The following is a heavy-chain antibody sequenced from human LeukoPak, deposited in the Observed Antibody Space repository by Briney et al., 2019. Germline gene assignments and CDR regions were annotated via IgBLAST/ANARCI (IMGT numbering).Heavy chain of an antibody. CDR2: TYNSGST. V-gene: IGHV4-59*01. Sequence: PAETLSLTCTVSGGSISIYYWSWIRQPPGKGLEWIGYTYNSGSTNYNPSLKSRVTISVDTSKNQFSLKLSSVTAADTAVYYCARAMVRGFLFDYWGQGTLVTVSS. D-gene: IGHD3-10*01. J-gene: IGHJ4*02. CDR1: GGSISIYY. CDR3: ARAMVRGFLFDY.